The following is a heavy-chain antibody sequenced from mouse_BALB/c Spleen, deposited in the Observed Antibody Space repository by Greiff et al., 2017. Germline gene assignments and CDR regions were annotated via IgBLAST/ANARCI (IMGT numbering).Heavy chain of an antibody. Sequence: EVQVVESGGGLVQPGGSRKLSCAASGFTFSSFGMHWVRQAPEKGLEWVAYISSGSSTIYYADTVKGRFTISRDNPKNTLFLQMTSLRSEDTAMYYCARSNYDYGGFAYWGQGTLVTVSA. D-gene: IGHD2-4*01. V-gene: IGHV5-17*02. CDR2: ISSGSSTI. CDR1: GFTFSSFG. CDR3: ARSNYDYGGFAY. J-gene: IGHJ3*01.